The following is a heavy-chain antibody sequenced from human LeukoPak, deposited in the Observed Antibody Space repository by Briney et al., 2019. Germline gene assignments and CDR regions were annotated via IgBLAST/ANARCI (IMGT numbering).Heavy chain of an antibody. J-gene: IGHJ4*02. Sequence: SETLSLTCTVSGGSISSNSHYWDWIRQPPGKGLEWIGTIYYSGSTSYNPSLKSRVTISVDTSKNQFSLKLSSVTAADTAVYYCARVFHPTSSQFYFDYWGQGTLVTVSS. D-gene: IGHD2-2*01. V-gene: IGHV4-39*07. CDR1: GGSISSNSHY. CDR2: IYYSGST. CDR3: ARVFHPTSSQFYFDY.